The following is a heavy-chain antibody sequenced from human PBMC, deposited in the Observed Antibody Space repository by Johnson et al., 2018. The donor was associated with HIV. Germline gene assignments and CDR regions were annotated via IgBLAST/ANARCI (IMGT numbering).Heavy chain of an antibody. V-gene: IGHV3-23*04. CDR3: AKDLRRTAYYYDSSGYKPDAFDI. D-gene: IGHD3-22*01. J-gene: IGHJ3*02. CDR2: ISGSGGST. CDR1: GFTFSSYA. Sequence: MQLVESGGGLVQPGGSLRLSCAASGFTFSSYAMSWVRQAPGKGLEWVSAISGSGGSTYYADSVKGRFTISRDNSKNTLYLQMNSLRAEDTAVYYCAKDLRRTAYYYDSSGYKPDAFDIWGQGTMVTVSS.